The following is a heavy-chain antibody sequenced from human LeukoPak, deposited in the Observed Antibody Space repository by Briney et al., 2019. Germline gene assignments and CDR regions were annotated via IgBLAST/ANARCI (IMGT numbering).Heavy chain of an antibody. D-gene: IGHD3-22*01. CDR3: AKGRSGYGPFDAFDI. CDR2: ISGSGVAT. CDR1: GYIFSSYA. Sequence: PGGSLRLSCTASGYIFSSYAMTWVRQAPGKGLEWVSAISGSGVATYYADSVKGRFAASRDNSKNTLYLQMNSLRAEDTAVYYCAKGRSGYGPFDAFDIWGQGTWVTVSS. V-gene: IGHV3-23*01. J-gene: IGHJ3*02.